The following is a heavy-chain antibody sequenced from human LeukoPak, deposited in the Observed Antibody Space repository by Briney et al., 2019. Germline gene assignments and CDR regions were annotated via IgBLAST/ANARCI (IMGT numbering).Heavy chain of an antibody. D-gene: IGHD4-17*01. Sequence: PGGPLRLSCAASGFSLSKVWMSWVRQAPGKGLQWVGHIKTKTDGGTTEYAAPVRGRFTISRDDSEDTLYLQMNSLKTEDTAVYYCTTVDYGDLTPAASSDYWGQGTLVTVSS. CDR3: TTVDYGDLTPAASSDY. CDR1: GFSLSKVW. J-gene: IGHJ4*02. CDR2: IKTKTDGGTT. V-gene: IGHV3-15*01.